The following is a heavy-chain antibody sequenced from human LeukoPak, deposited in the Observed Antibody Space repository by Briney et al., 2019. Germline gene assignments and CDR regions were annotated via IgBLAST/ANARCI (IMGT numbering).Heavy chain of an antibody. CDR2: IYYSGST. V-gene: IGHV4-59*11. CDR3: AGQLGSRFDY. Sequence: SETLSLTCTVSGGSISSHYWSWIRQPPGKGLELIGYIYYSGSTNYNPSLKSRVTISVDTSMNQFSLKLSSVTAADTAVYYCAGQLGSRFDYWGQGTLVTVSS. D-gene: IGHD5-18*01. J-gene: IGHJ4*02. CDR1: GGSISSHY.